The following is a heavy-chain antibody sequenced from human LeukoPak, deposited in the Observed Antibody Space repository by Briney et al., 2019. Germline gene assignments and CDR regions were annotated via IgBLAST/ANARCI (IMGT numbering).Heavy chain of an antibody. J-gene: IGHJ3*02. V-gene: IGHV4-34*01. CDR1: GGSFSGYY. D-gene: IGHD3-9*01. CDR2: INHSGST. Sequence: SETLSLTCAVYGGSFSGYYWSWIRQPPGKGLEWIGEINHSGSTNYNPSLKSRVTISVDTSKNQFSLKLSSVTAAGTAVYYCARGRTYYDILTGYYKRRGAFDIWGQGTMVTVSS. CDR3: ARGRTYYDILTGYYKRRGAFDI.